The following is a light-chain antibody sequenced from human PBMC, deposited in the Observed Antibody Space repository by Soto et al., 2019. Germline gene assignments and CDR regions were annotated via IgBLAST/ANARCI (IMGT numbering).Light chain of an antibody. V-gene: IGLV2-23*02. Sequence: QSALTQPASVSGSPGQSITLSCTGSSSDVGRYNLVSWYQHHPGKAPKLIIYEAIKRPSGISDRFSGSKSGNTASLTISGLQAEDEADNYSCSYGGYSTFVVFGGGTKHTV. J-gene: IGLJ2*01. CDR2: EAI. CDR3: CSYGGYSTFVV. CDR1: SSDVGRYNL.